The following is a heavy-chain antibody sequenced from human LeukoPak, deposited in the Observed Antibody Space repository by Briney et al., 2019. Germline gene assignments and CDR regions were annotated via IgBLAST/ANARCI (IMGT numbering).Heavy chain of an antibody. Sequence: SETLSLTCTVSGASISSYYWSWIRHPPGKGLEGIGYIYYNGSTYYNPSLKSRVTISVDTSKNQFSLKLSSVTAADTAVYYCARARCSGGSCYGGYFDYWGQGTLVTVSS. CDR3: ARARCSGGSCYGGYFDY. CDR1: GASISSYY. V-gene: IGHV4-59*12. D-gene: IGHD2-15*01. CDR2: IYYNGST. J-gene: IGHJ4*02.